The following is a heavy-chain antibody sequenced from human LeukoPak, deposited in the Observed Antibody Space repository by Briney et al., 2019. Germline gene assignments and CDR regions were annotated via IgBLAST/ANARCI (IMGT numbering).Heavy chain of an antibody. V-gene: IGHV3-53*01. Sequence: GGSLRLSCAASGFTVSTNYMSWVRQAPGKGPEWVSVIYTGGSTHYADSVKGRFTNSRDNSKNTLYLQMNSLRAEDTAVYYCARDVVDTNRWYYRWFDPWGQGTLVTVSS. CDR1: GFTVSTNY. CDR2: IYTGGST. D-gene: IGHD6-13*01. J-gene: IGHJ5*02. CDR3: ARDVVDTNRWYYRWFDP.